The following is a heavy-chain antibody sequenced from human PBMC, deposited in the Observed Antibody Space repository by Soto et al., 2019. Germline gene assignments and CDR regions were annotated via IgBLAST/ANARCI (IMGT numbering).Heavy chain of an antibody. CDR2: VYRTGST. Sequence: QVQLQESGPGLVKPSGTLSLTCAVSGGSISTSNWWSWVRQPPGKGLEWIGEVYRTGSTNYNPSLESRVTVSIDKSKNQSSLKLTSVTAAETAVYYCARARATIAADAIFDYWGQGTRVTVSS. CDR1: GGSISTSNW. CDR3: ARARATIAADAIFDY. D-gene: IGHD6-13*01. V-gene: IGHV4-4*02. J-gene: IGHJ4*02.